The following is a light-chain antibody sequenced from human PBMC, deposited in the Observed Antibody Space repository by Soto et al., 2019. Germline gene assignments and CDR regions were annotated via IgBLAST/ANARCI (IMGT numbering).Light chain of an antibody. Sequence: QSVLTQPASVSGSPVQSITISCTGISSDVGSYNLVSWYQQHPGKAPKLMIYEGSKRPSGVSNRFSGSKSGNTASLTISGLQAEDEADYYCCSYAGSSTLVFGGGTKLTVL. CDR3: CSYAGSSTLV. J-gene: IGLJ2*01. CDR1: SSDVGSYNL. V-gene: IGLV2-23*01. CDR2: EGS.